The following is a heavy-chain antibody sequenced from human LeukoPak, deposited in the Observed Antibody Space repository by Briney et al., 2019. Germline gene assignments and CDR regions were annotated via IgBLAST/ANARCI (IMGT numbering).Heavy chain of an antibody. CDR2: IWYGGSNK. D-gene: IGHD6-19*01. CDR3: ARDMSDSSGWLLFDY. Sequence: GGPLRLSCAASGFTFSSYGMHWVRQAPGKGLEWVAVIWYGGSNKYYADSVKGRFTISRDNSKNTLYLQMNSLRAEDTAVYYCARDMSDSSGWLLFDYWGQGTLVTVSS. V-gene: IGHV3-33*01. J-gene: IGHJ4*02. CDR1: GFTFSSYG.